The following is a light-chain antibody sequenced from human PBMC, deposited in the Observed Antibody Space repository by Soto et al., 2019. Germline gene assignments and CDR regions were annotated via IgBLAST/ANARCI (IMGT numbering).Light chain of an antibody. CDR3: QRFDDVPHS. Sequence: DIQMTQSPSYLSASVGDRVTITCQASQDLTNFLNWYQQKPGKAPTLLIYDASSLQTGVPSRVSGSGSGIDYSFTISRLQPEDIATYYCQRFDDVPHSLGQGTKVAIK. V-gene: IGKV1-33*01. CDR1: QDLTNF. J-gene: IGKJ2*03. CDR2: DAS.